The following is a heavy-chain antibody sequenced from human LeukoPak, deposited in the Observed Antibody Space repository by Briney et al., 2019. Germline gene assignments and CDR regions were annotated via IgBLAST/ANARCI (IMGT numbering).Heavy chain of an antibody. V-gene: IGHV1-18*01. CDR2: IGSYTGNT. CDR1: GYTFTIYG. CDR3: ARVRGGDWNWFDP. Sequence: ASVTVSCTASGYTFTIYGISWVRQAPGQGLEWMGWIGSYTGNTNYAQKFQGRVTMTTDTSTSTAYMELRSLRSDDTAVYYCARVRGGDWNWFDPWGQGTLVTVSS. D-gene: IGHD3-16*01. J-gene: IGHJ5*02.